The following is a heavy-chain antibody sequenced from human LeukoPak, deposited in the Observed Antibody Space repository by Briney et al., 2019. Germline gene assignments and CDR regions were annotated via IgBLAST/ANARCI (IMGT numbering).Heavy chain of an antibody. CDR3: ARAGYCSGGSCYPAKTMDV. D-gene: IGHD2-15*01. V-gene: IGHV1-18*01. CDR1: GYTFTSYG. J-gene: IGHJ6*02. CDR2: NSAYNGNT. Sequence: ASVKVSCKASGYTFTSYGISWVRQAPGQGLEWMGWNSAYNGNTNYAQKLQGRVTMTTDTSTSTAYMELRSLRSDDTAVYYCARAGYCSGGSCYPAKTMDVWGQGTTVTVSS.